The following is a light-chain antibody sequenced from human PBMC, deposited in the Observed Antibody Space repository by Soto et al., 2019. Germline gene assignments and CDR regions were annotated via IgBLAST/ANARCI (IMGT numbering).Light chain of an antibody. V-gene: IGKV3-15*01. CDR1: QSXXXX. CDR3: QQYNNWPPVT. J-gene: IGKJ4*01. CDR2: GAS. Sequence: EIVMTQSPATLSVSPGERATLSCRASQSXXXXXAWYQQKPGQAPRLLIYGASTRATGIPARFSGSGSGTXXXXXXXXXXXXXXAXXYCQQYNNWPPVTFGGGTKVEIK.